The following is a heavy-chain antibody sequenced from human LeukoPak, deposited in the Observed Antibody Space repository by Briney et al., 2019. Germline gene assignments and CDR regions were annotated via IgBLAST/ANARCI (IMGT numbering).Heavy chain of an antibody. V-gene: IGHV4-34*01. CDR3: ARSKVTAYSYSGLDV. CDR2: INHSEST. CDR1: GGSFSSGYY. Sequence: SETLSLTCAVYGGSFSSGYYWSWIRHSPGKGLEWIGEINHSESTIYSPSLRSRVTISVDTSKKHFSLKLSSVTAADTGLYYCARSKVTAYSYSGLDVWGKGTSVTVSS. J-gene: IGHJ6*04. D-gene: IGHD2-21*02.